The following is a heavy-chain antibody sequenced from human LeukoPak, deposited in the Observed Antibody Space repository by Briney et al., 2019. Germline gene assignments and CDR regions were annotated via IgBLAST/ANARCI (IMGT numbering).Heavy chain of an antibody. CDR2: IRYDGSNK. V-gene: IGHV3-30*02. Sequence: GGSLRLSCAASGFTLSSYGMHWVRQAPGKGLEWVAFIRYDGSNKYYADSVKGRFTISRDNSKNTLYLQMNSLRAEDTAVYYCAKSPYCSSTSCSKGDYYMDVWGKGTTVTVSS. J-gene: IGHJ6*03. D-gene: IGHD2-2*01. CDR1: GFTLSSYG. CDR3: AKSPYCSSTSCSKGDYYMDV.